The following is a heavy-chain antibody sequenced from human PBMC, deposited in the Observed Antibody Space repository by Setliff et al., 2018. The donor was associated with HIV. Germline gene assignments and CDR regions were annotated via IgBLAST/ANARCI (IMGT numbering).Heavy chain of an antibody. J-gene: IGHJ4*02. CDR2: MNAGGSI. D-gene: IGHD3-16*02. Sequence: SETLSLTCAVYGGSFSGYYWSRLRQPPGKGLEWIGEMNAGGSINDNPSLKSRLTISVDTSKNQFSLKLKSVTAADTAVYYCARGFAFGGVIVIPYYFDYWGQGTLVTVSS. CDR3: ARGFAFGGVIVIPYYFDY. V-gene: IGHV4-34*01. CDR1: GGSFSGYY.